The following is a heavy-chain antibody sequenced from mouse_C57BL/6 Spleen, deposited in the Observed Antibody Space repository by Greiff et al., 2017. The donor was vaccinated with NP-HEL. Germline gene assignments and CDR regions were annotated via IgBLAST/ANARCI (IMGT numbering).Heavy chain of an antibody. CDR2: IYPGSGST. CDR1: GYTFTSYW. CDR3: ARGETAQVWFAY. J-gene: IGHJ3*01. D-gene: IGHD3-2*02. V-gene: IGHV1-55*01. Sequence: QVQLKQSGAELVKPGASVKMSCKASGYTFTSYWITWVKQRPGQGLEWIGDIYPGSGSTNYNEKFKSKATLTVDTSSSTAYMQLSSLTSEDSAVYYCARGETAQVWFAYWGQGTLVTVSA.